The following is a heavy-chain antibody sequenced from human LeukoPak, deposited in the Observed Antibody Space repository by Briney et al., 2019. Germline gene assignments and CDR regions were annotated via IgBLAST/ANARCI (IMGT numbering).Heavy chain of an antibody. CDR2: ISSSSNYI. V-gene: IGHV3-21*01. Sequence: GGSLRLSCAASGFTFSSYSMNWVRQAPGKGLEWVSSISSSSNYIYYADSVKGRFTISRDNAKNSLYLQMNSLRAEDTAVYYCARDRNYYDSSGYYWSAFDIWGQGTMVTVSS. CDR1: GFTFSSYS. J-gene: IGHJ3*02. CDR3: ARDRNYYDSSGYYWSAFDI. D-gene: IGHD3-22*01.